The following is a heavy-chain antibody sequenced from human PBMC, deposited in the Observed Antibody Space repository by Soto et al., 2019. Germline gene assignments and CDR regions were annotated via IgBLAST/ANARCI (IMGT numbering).Heavy chain of an antibody. D-gene: IGHD6-19*01. CDR3: ARTPGIAVAGTELDYYFDY. CDR2: ICYDGSNK. CDR1: GFTFSRYG. J-gene: IGHJ4*02. V-gene: IGHV3-33*07. Sequence: XGSLRLSCSAAGFTFSRYGMNRGRQAPRKGLDWVAVICYDGSNKYYADSVKGRFTISRDNSKNTLYLQMNSLRAEDTDVYYCARTPGIAVAGTELDYYFDYWGQGTLVTVS.